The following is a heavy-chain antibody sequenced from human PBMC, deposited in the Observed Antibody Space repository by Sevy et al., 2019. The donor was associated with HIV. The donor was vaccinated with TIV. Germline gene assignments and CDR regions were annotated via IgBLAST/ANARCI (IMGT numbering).Heavy chain of an antibody. Sequence: GGSLRLSCAASGISFNNYGMHWVRRAPGKGLEWLAVISYDGTNQDYADSVKGRFTISRDDSKNTLYLQMNSLRVEDTAVYYCAQVGGSKWELFEFYAMNVWGQGTTVTVSS. J-gene: IGHJ6*02. CDR1: GISFNNYG. V-gene: IGHV3-30*18. CDR2: ISYDGTNQ. CDR3: AQVGGSKWELFEFYAMNV. D-gene: IGHD1-26*01.